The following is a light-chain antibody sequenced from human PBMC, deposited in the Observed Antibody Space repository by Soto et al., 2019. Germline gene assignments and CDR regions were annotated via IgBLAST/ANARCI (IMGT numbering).Light chain of an antibody. CDR2: DAS. CDR1: QSVSSS. CDR3: QQRSNWPPEVT. J-gene: IGKJ3*01. V-gene: IGKV3-11*01. Sequence: EIVLTQSPDTLSLSPGERATLSCRASQSVSSSLAWYQQKPGQAPRLLIYDASNRATGIPARFSGSGSGKDFTLTISSLEPEDFAVYYCQQRSNWPPEVTFGPRTKVDIK.